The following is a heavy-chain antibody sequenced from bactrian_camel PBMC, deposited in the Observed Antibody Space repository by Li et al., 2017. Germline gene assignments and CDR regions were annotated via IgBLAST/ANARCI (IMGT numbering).Heavy chain of an antibody. Sequence: HVQLVESGGGSVQAGGSLTLSCLTSGDDVYGFLGWFRQAQGKEREGIAAINRRGTGRGTVSYADSVKGRFTISRDNAKNTVTLQMNSLRSEDTALYYCASDPTLLLVVGGSVFGHWGQGTQVTVS. CDR3: ASDPTLLLVVGGSVFGH. J-gene: IGHJ4*01. D-gene: IGHD2*01. CDR1: GDDVYGF. CDR2: INRRGTGRGT. V-gene: IGHV3S53*01.